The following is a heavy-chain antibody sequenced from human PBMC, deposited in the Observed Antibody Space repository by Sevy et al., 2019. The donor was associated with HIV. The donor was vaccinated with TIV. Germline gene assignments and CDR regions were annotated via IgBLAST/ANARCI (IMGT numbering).Heavy chain of an antibody. J-gene: IGHJ4*02. CDR2: FEPEDGET. V-gene: IGHV1-24*01. CDR1: GYTLTQLS. D-gene: IGHD3-22*01. Sequence: ASVKVSCKVSGYTLTQLSMHWVRQAPGKGLEWMGGFEPEDGETLHSQNFQGRVTLTEDTSTDTAELELSSLRSEDTAVYYCASSRDYYDNSGPNFDYWGQGTLVTVSS. CDR3: ASSRDYYDNSGPNFDY.